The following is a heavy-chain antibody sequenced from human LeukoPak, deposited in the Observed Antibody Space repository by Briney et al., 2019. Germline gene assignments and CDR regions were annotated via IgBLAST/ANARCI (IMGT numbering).Heavy chain of an antibody. CDR3: ARWIQLWFYAFDI. J-gene: IGHJ3*02. D-gene: IGHD5-18*01. Sequence: NPSQTLSLTCTVSGGSISSGSYYWSWIRQPAGKGLEWIGSIYYSGSTYYNPSLKSRVTISVDTSKNQFSLKLSSVTAADTAVYYCARWIQLWFYAFDIWGQGTMVTVSS. CDR1: GGSISSGSYY. V-gene: IGHV4-39*01. CDR2: IYYSGST.